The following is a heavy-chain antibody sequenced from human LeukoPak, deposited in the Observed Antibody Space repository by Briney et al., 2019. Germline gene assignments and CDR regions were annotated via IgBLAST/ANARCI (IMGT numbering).Heavy chain of an antibody. Sequence: EASVKVSCKTSGYPFTKWEINWVRQAAGQGLEWLGWAHPDNGNTYYAQRFRGRVTMSRDTSTTTAYMELSGLRSNDTAVYFCATGPRNDPWGQGTLVTASS. V-gene: IGHV1-8*01. D-gene: IGHD1-14*01. CDR2: AHPDNGNT. CDR3: ATGPRNDP. CDR1: GYPFTKWE. J-gene: IGHJ5*02.